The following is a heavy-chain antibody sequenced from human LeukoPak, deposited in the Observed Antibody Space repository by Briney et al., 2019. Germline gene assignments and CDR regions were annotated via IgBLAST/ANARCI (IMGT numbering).Heavy chain of an antibody. CDR1: GFTFSDYY. D-gene: IGHD6-19*01. V-gene: IGHV3-11*06. CDR2: ISSSSSYI. J-gene: IGHJ4*02. Sequence: GGSLRLSCAASGFTFSDYYMSWIRQAPGKGLEWVSYISSSSSYIYYADSVKGRFTISRDNAKNSLYLQMNSLRAEDTAVYYCARSDSSGWYPCWGQGTLVTVSS. CDR3: ARSDSSGWYPC.